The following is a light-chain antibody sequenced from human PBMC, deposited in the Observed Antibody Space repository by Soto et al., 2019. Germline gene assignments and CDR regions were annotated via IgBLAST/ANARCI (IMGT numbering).Light chain of an antibody. CDR2: CAS. Sequence: EIVLPQSPGTLPLSPGERATLSCRASQSVSSSYLAWYQQRPGQAPRLLLYCASSRATGIPDRFSGSGSGTDFTLTISRLEPEDFAVYYCQQYGSSPWTFGQGTKVEIK. J-gene: IGKJ1*01. CDR3: QQYGSSPWT. V-gene: IGKV3-20*01. CDR1: QSVSSSY.